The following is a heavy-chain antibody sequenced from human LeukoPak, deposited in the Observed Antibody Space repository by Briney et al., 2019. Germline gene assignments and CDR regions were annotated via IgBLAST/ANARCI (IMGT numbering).Heavy chain of an antibody. CDR3: ARTVTTYFEWRYFDY. J-gene: IGHJ4*02. CDR1: GFTVSSNY. V-gene: IGHV3-53*01. CDR2: IYSGGST. D-gene: IGHD4-11*01. Sequence: GGSLRLSCAASGFTVSSNYISWVRQAPGKGLEWVSVIYSGGSTYYADSVKGRFTISRDNSKNTLYLQMNSLRAEDTAVYYCARTVTTYFEWRYFDYWGQGTLVTVSS.